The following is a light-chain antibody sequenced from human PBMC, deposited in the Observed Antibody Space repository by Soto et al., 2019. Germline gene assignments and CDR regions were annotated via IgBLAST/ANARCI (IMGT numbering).Light chain of an antibody. J-gene: IGLJ2*01. Sequence: QPVLTQPASVSGSPGQSITISCTGTSSDVGSYYLVSWYQHHPGKAPQLIIYEASKWPSGVSNRFSGSKSGNTASLTISGLQAEDEADYYCCSYAGSNTVVFGGGTKLTVL. CDR2: EAS. V-gene: IGLV2-23*01. CDR3: CSYAGSNTVV. CDR1: SSDVGSYYL.